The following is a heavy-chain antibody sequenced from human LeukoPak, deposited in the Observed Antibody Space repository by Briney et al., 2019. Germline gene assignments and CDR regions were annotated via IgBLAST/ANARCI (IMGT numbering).Heavy chain of an antibody. CDR3: ARMDLIGYSSSSNYFDY. J-gene: IGHJ4*02. CDR1: GGSISSYY. CDR2: IYYSGST. D-gene: IGHD6-6*01. Sequence: SETLSLTCTVSGGSISSYYWTWIRQPPGKGLEWIGYIYYSGSTNYNPSLKSRVTISVDTSKNQFSLKLSSVTAADTAVYYCARMDLIGYSSSSNYFDYWGQGTLVTVSS. V-gene: IGHV4-59*01.